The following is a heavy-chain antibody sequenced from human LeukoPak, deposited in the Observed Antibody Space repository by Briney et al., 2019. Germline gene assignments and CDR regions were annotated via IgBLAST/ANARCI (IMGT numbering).Heavy chain of an antibody. J-gene: IGHJ4*02. CDR2: ISGSGGST. Sequence: GGSLRLSCAASGFTFSSYAMSWVRQAPGKGLEWVSAISGSGGSTYYADSVKGRFTISRDNSKNTLYLQMNSLRAEDTAVYHCATGSGWSDFDYWGQGTLVTVSS. CDR3: ATGSGWSDFDY. CDR1: GFTFSSYA. D-gene: IGHD6-19*01. V-gene: IGHV3-23*01.